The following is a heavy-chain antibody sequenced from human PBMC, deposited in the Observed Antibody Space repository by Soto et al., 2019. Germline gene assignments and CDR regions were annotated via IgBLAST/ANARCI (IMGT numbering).Heavy chain of an antibody. CDR3: ARLSDSLFKFGLDV. CDR1: GFAFSTYW. D-gene: IGHD3-10*02. V-gene: IGHV3-7*04. J-gene: IGHJ6*02. Sequence: EVQLVESGGRLVQPGGSLRLSCAASGFAFSTYWMTWVRQAPGKGLDWVANIDRDESEKYYVDSVEGRFIVSRDNAKNSLYLQMNNLRVEDTAVYYCARLSDSLFKFGLDVWGQGTTVTVSS. CDR2: IDRDESEK.